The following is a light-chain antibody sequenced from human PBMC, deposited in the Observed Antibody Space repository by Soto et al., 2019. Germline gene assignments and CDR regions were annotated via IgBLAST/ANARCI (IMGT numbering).Light chain of an antibody. J-gene: IGKJ5*01. CDR1: QGISSY. V-gene: IGKV1-8*01. CDR2: AAS. Sequence: AIRMTQSPSSFSASTGDRVTITCRASQGISSYLAWYQQKPGKAPKLLIYAASTLQSGVPSRFSGSGSGTEFTLTISSLQPDDFATYYCQQAASFPITFGQGTRLEI. CDR3: QQAASFPIT.